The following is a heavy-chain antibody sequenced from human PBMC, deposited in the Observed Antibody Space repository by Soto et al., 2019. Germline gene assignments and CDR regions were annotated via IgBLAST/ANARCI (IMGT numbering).Heavy chain of an antibody. CDR3: ATLVVVAATYAKYFDY. CDR1: GYTLTELS. CDR2: FDPEDGET. D-gene: IGHD2-15*01. J-gene: IGHJ4*02. V-gene: IGHV1-24*01. Sequence: ALVKVSCKVSGYTLTELSMHWVRQAPGKGLEWMGGFDPEDGETIYAQKFQGRVTMTEDTSTDTAYMELSSLRSEDTAVYYCATLVVVAATYAKYFDYWGQGTLVTVSS.